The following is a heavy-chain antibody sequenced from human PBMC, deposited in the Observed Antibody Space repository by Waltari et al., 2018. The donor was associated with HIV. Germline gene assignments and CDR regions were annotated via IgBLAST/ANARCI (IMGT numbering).Heavy chain of an antibody. CDR1: GYTFTGYY. CDR2: INPKSDGT. J-gene: IGHJ6*02. V-gene: IGHV1-2*02. Sequence: QVQLVQSGAEVKKPGASVKVSCKASGYTFTGYYMHWVRQALGQGLEWMGWINPKSDGTNYAQKFQGRVTMTRDTSTSTAYMELSRLRSDDTALYYCARDRIAVTGSYYYGMDVWGQGTTVTVSS. D-gene: IGHD6-19*01. CDR3: ARDRIAVTGSYYYGMDV.